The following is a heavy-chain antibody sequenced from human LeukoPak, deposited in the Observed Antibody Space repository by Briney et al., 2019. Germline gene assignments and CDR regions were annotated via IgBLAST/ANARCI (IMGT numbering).Heavy chain of an antibody. CDR2: ISSSDNTI. CDR1: GFTFSSYE. J-gene: IGHJ4*02. Sequence: PGGSLRPSCAASGFTFSSYEMNWVRQAPGKGLEWVSYISSSDNTIHYADSVKGRFTISRDNAKNSLSLQMNSLRAEDTAVYYCARESLYSENVDYWGQGTLVTVSS. V-gene: IGHV3-48*03. D-gene: IGHD1-14*01. CDR3: ARESLYSENVDY.